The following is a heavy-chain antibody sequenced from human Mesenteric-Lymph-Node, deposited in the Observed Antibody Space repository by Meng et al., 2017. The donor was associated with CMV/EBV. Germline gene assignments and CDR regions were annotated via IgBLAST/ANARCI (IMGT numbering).Heavy chain of an antibody. Sequence: GESLKISCAASGFTFSSYEMNWVRQAPGKGLEWVSYISSSGSTIYYADSVKGRFTISRDNAKNSLYLQMNSLRAEDTAVYYCTRRITRGSFDSWGQGTLVTVSS. CDR2: ISSSGSTI. J-gene: IGHJ4*02. V-gene: IGHV3-48*03. CDR1: GFTFSSYE. D-gene: IGHD1-14*01. CDR3: TRRITRGSFDS.